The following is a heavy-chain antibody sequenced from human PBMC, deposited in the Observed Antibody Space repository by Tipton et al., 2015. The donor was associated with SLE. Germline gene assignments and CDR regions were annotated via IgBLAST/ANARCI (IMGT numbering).Heavy chain of an antibody. Sequence: TLSLTCTVSGGSISSYYWSWIRQPPGKGLEWIGYNYYSGSTNYNPSLKSRVTISVDTSKNQFSLKLSSVTAADTAVYHCARRGGDAFDIWGQGTMVTVSS. CDR1: GGSISSYY. D-gene: IGHD6-25*01. J-gene: IGHJ3*02. CDR3: ARRGGDAFDI. V-gene: IGHV4-59*01. CDR2: NYYSGST.